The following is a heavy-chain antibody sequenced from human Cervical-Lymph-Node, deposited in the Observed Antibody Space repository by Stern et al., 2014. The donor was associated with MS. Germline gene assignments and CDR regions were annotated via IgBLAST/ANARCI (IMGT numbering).Heavy chain of an antibody. CDR2: IIHILSIT. V-gene: IGHV1-69*09. CDR1: GGTFRSSG. CDR3: ATLGVTTGDFDP. D-gene: IGHD4-17*01. J-gene: IGHJ5*02. Sequence: QVQLEESGSEVKKPGSSVRVSCKASGGTFRSSGISWVRQAPGQGLEWMGRIIHILSITKHAPNFQGRLTITADKSTSTSYMELSSLRSEDTAVYYCATLGVTTGDFDPWGQGTLVTVSS.